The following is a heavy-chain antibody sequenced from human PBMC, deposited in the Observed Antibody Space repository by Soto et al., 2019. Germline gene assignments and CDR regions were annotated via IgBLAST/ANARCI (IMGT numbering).Heavy chain of an antibody. Sequence: GGSLRLSFAASGFTFRSYAVHWVRKAPGKGLEWVAVISYDGSNKYYADSVKGRFTIPRDNSKNTLYLQMNSLRAEDTAVYYCARATDKYDFWSGLGGMDVWGKGT. D-gene: IGHD3-3*01. J-gene: IGHJ6*04. CDR1: GFTFRSYA. V-gene: IGHV3-30-3*01. CDR2: ISYDGSNK. CDR3: ARATDKYDFWSGLGGMDV.